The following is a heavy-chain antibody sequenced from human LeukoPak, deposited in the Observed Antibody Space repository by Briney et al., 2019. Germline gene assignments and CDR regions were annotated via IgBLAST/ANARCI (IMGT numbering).Heavy chain of an antibody. CDR3: ARGDSSGYYAPDY. CDR1: GYTLTNYA. V-gene: IGHV1-18*01. J-gene: IGHJ4*02. D-gene: IGHD3-22*01. Sequence: ASVKVSCKASGYTLTNYAINWVRQAPGQGLEWMGWISAYNGNTNYVQKLQGRVTMTTDTSTSTAYMELRSLRSDDTAVYYCARGDSSGYYAPDYWGQGTLVTVSS. CDR2: ISAYNGNT.